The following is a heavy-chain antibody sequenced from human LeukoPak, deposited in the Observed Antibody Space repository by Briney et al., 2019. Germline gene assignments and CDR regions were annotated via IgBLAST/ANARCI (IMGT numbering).Heavy chain of an antibody. CDR1: GFTFSSYG. Sequence: GGSLRLSCAASGFTFSSYGMHWVRQAPGKGLEWVAFIRYHGSDKYYADSVKGRFTISRDNANNSLYLQMNSLRAEDTAVYYCARVTLTSANFDYWGQGTLVTVSS. V-gene: IGHV3-30*02. CDR2: IRYHGSDK. CDR3: ARVTLTSANFDY. J-gene: IGHJ4*02.